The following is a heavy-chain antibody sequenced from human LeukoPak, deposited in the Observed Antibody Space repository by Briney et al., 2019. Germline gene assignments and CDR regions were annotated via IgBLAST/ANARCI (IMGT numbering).Heavy chain of an antibody. V-gene: IGHV3-30*18. J-gene: IGHJ4*02. D-gene: IGHD4-17*01. CDR3: AKERVGDYPTDFDY. CDR1: GSGFTFNNYW. Sequence: GGSLRLSCAASGSGFTFNNYWMHWVRQAPGKGLEWVAVISYDAKSSYHVDSVKGRFTISRDNSKNTLYLQMNSLRADDTAVYYCAKERVGDYPTDFDYWGQGTLVTVSS. CDR2: ISYDAKSS.